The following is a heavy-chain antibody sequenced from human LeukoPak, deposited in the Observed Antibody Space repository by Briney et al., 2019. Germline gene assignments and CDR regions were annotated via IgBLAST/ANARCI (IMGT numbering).Heavy chain of an antibody. J-gene: IGHJ4*02. CDR2: TYYRSRWYN. CDR1: GDSVSSISAA. CDR3: AREIGTRIPFDY. Sequence: SQTLSLTCALSGDSVSSISAAWNWIRQSPWRGLGWLGRTYYRSRWYNDFAVSVQSRISINPDTSKNQFSLQLNAVTPDDTAVYYCAREIGTRIPFDYWGQGILVTVS. V-gene: IGHV6-1*01. D-gene: IGHD2-2*02.